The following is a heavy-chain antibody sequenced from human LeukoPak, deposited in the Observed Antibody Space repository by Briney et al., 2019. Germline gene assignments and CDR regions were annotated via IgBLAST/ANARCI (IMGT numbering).Heavy chain of an antibody. J-gene: IGHJ4*02. Sequence: VGSLRLSCAVSGFTFSNYAMNWIRQAPGKGLEWVSSIDVGSYTYYAGSVKGRFTISRDNAKNLLYLQMNSLRVEDTAVYYCASEGVAGPVAHFDYWGQGTLVTVSS. CDR3: ASEGVAGPVAHFDY. CDR1: GFTFSNYA. CDR2: IDVGSYT. V-gene: IGHV3-21*01. D-gene: IGHD2-15*01.